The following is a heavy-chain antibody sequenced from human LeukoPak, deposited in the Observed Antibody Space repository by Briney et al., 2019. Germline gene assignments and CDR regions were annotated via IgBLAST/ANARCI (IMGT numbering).Heavy chain of an antibody. CDR1: GGSFSGYY. Sequence: SETLSLTCAVYGGSFSGYYWSWVRQPPGKGLEWIGEINHGGRTNYNPSLRSRVTISVDTSKNQFSLKLSSVTAADTAVYYCARDERAGLSGYESPYYFDYWGQGTLVTVSS. D-gene: IGHD5-12*01. V-gene: IGHV4-34*01. J-gene: IGHJ4*02. CDR2: INHGGRT. CDR3: ARDERAGLSGYESPYYFDY.